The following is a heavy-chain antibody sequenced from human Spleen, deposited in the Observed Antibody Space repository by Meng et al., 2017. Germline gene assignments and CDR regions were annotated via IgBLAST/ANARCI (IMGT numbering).Heavy chain of an antibody. J-gene: IGHJ4*02. CDR3: ARVILWFGELFPIDY. D-gene: IGHD3-10*01. Sequence: GGSLRLSCAASGFTFSSYWMHWVRQAPGKGLVWVSRINSDGTSTSYADSVKGRLTISRDNSKNTLFLQMNSLRAEDTAVYYCARVILWFGELFPIDYWGQGTLVTVSS. V-gene: IGHV3-74*01. CDR2: INSDGTST. CDR1: GFTFSSYW.